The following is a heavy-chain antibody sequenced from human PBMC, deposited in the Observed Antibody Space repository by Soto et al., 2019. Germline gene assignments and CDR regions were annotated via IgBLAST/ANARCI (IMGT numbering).Heavy chain of an antibody. CDR2: IYYSGST. V-gene: IGHV4-59*08. D-gene: IGHD3-3*01. CDR3: ASWAKRITIFGVVSGAFDI. Sequence: SETLSLTCTVSGGSISSYYWSWIRQPPGKGLEWIGYIYYSGSTNYNPSLKSRVTISVDTSKNQFSLKLSSVTAADTAVYYCASWAKRITIFGVVSGAFDIWGQGTMVTVSS. J-gene: IGHJ3*02. CDR1: GGSISSYY.